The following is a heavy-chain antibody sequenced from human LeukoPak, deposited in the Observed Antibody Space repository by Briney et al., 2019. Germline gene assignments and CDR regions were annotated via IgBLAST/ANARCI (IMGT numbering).Heavy chain of an antibody. V-gene: IGHV3-53*01. Sequence: GGSLRLSCAASGFTVSSNYMSWVRQAPGKGLEWVSVIYSGGSTYYADSVKGRFTISRDNSKNTLYLQMNSLRAEDTAVYHCARGFNYYDSSGYYGPRYFDYWGQGTLVTVSS. J-gene: IGHJ4*02. CDR3: ARGFNYYDSSGYYGPRYFDY. CDR1: GFTVSSNY. D-gene: IGHD3-22*01. CDR2: IYSGGST.